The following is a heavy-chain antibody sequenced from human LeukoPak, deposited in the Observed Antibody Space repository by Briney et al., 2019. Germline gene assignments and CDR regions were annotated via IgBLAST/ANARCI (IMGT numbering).Heavy chain of an antibody. Sequence: SETLSLTCTVSGASFSSSTYYWGWIRQPPGKGLEWIGSIYYSGSTDYNPSLKSRVTMSVDTSKNQFSLKLSSVTAADTAVYYCARHAGGISATGTRPFDCWGQGTLVTVSS. D-gene: IGHD6-13*01. CDR3: ARHAGGISATGTRPFDC. CDR1: GASFSSSTYY. CDR2: IYYSGST. V-gene: IGHV4-39*01. J-gene: IGHJ4*02.